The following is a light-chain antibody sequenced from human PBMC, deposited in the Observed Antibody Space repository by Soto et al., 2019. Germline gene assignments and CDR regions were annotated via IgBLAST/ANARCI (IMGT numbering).Light chain of an antibody. CDR3: QQYNSYPRT. Sequence: DIQMTQSPSTLSASVGDRVTITCRASESISGWLAWYQQKPGKDPKSVIFKASNVESGVPSRFSGSGSGTEFTLSISSLQPDDFATYYCQQYNSYPRTFGQGTKVEIK. CDR2: KAS. V-gene: IGKV1-5*03. CDR1: ESISGW. J-gene: IGKJ1*01.